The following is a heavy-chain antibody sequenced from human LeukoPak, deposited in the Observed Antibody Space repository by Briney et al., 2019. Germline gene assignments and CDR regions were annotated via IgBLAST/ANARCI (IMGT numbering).Heavy chain of an antibody. CDR1: GGSISSYY. CDR2: IYYSGST. V-gene: IGHV4-59*01. CDR3: ARGIPYYCGRGIFDY. Sequence: SETLSLTCTVSGGSISSYYWSWIRQPPGKGLEWIGYIYYSGSTNYNPSLKSRVTISVDTSKNQFSLKLSSVTAADTAVYYCARGIPYYCGRGIFDYWGQGTLVTVSS. J-gene: IGHJ4*02. D-gene: IGHD3-10*01.